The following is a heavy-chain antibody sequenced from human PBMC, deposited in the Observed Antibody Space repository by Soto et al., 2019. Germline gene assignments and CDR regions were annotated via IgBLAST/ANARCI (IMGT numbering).Heavy chain of an antibody. CDR1: GYSFTSYW. CDR3: ARLRYCSSTSCYTPFDI. CDR2: IYPGDSDT. Sequence: PGESLKISCKGSGYSFTSYWIGWVRQMPGKGLEWMGIIYPGDSDTRYSPSFQGQVTISADKSISTAYLRWSSLKASDTAMYYCARLRYCSSTSCYTPFDIWGQGTMVTVSS. V-gene: IGHV5-51*01. J-gene: IGHJ3*02. D-gene: IGHD2-2*02.